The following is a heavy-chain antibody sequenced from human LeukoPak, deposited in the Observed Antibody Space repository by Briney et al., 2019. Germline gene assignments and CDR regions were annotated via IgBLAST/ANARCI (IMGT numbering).Heavy chain of an antibody. CDR1: GFTFSSYW. CDR3: ARDREAARSFRNNWFDP. D-gene: IGHD6-13*01. V-gene: IGHV3-7*01. J-gene: IGHJ5*02. CDR2: IKQDVSEK. Sequence: GGSLRLSCAASGFTFSSYWMNWVRHAPGKGLEWVANIKQDVSEKYYMDSVKSRFTIARDNAKNSLYLKMKSLRVEDTAVYDCARDREAARSFRNNWFDPWGQGTLVTVSS.